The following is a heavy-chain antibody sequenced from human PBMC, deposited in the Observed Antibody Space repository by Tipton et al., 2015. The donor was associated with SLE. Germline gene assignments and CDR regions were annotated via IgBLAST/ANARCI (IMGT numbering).Heavy chain of an antibody. D-gene: IGHD6-6*01. V-gene: IGHV3-30*02. Sequence: SLRLSCAASGFTFSSYGMHWVRQAPGKGLEWVAFIRYDGSNKYYADSVKGRFTISRDNSKNTLYLQMNSLRAEDTAVYYCAKDRIAARFFFDYWGQGTLVTVSS. CDR3: AKDRIAARFFFDY. CDR1: GFTFSSYG. CDR2: IRYDGSNK. J-gene: IGHJ4*02.